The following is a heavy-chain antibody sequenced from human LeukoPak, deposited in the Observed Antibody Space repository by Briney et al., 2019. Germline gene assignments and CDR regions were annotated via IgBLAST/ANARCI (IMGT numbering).Heavy chain of an antibody. CDR3: ARRSPPKPMVRGRPKDYYYMDV. V-gene: IGHV4-39*07. CDR1: GVSISSSNDY. Sequence: SETLSLTCIVSGVSISSSNDYWGWIRQPPEKGLEWIGSIYYSGNTYYHPSLKSRVTMSIDTSNNQLSLKLSSVTAADTAVYYCARRSPPKPMVRGRPKDYYYMDVWGKGTTVTISS. CDR2: IYYSGNT. J-gene: IGHJ6*03. D-gene: IGHD3-10*01.